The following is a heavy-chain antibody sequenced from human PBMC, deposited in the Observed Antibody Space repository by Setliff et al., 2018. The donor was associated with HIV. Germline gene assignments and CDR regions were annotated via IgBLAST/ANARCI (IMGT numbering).Heavy chain of an antibody. Sequence: SETLSLTCTVSGDFFSSDYYWSWIRQPPGKGLEYIGYIYTNGGTNYNPSLKSRVTISVDTSKNQFSLRLSSVTAADTAVYYCARDKRASFDGLDVWGQGTTVTVSS. CDR3: ARDKRASFDGLDV. CDR1: GDFFSSDYY. J-gene: IGHJ6*02. CDR2: IYTNGGT. V-gene: IGHV4-61*01.